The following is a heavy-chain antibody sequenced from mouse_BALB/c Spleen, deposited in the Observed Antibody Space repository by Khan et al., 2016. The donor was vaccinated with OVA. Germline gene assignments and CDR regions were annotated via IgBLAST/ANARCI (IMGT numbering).Heavy chain of an antibody. J-gene: IGHJ3*01. Sequence: QVQLQQSGAELVRPGTSLKVSCKASGYAFSDYLIEWLKQRPGQGLEWIGMINPVSGDTKYNEKFKAKATLTADKSSRTAYMQLSSLTSDYSAVYFCARYGYGFGAYWGQGTLVTVSA. CDR3: ARYGYGFGAY. CDR2: INPVSGDT. CDR1: GYAFSDYL. V-gene: IGHV1-54*01. D-gene: IGHD1-2*01.